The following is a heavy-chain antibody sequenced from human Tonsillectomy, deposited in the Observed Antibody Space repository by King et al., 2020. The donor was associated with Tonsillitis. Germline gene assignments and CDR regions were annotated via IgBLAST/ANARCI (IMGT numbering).Heavy chain of an antibody. V-gene: IGHV1-2*06. CDR3: ARDTGGWRSFDY. D-gene: IGHD2-8*02. CDR2: INSDSGAA. CDR1: GYRFTEYS. Sequence: QLVQSGADVKKPGASVRVSCRASGYRFTEYSIHWVRQAPGQGLDWMGRINSDSGAADYALRFEDRVTMTTDTSSRTAYLELSRLRSDDTATYFCARDTGGWRSFDYWGQGTLVTVSS. J-gene: IGHJ4*02.